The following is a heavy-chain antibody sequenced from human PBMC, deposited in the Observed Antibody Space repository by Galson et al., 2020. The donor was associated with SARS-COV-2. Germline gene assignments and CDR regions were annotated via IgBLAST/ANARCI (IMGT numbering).Heavy chain of an antibody. D-gene: IGHD3-10*01. CDR1: GYTFTSYG. CDR3: ASRTYGSGGYPDDAFDI. V-gene: IGHV1-18*01. Sequence: GESLKISCKASGYTFTSYGISWVRQAPGQGLEWMGWIMTYNGNTNYAQKLQGRVTMTTDTSTSTAYMELRSLRSDDTAIYYCASRTYGSGGYPDDAFDIWGQGTMVTVSS. CDR2: IMTYNGNT. J-gene: IGHJ3*02.